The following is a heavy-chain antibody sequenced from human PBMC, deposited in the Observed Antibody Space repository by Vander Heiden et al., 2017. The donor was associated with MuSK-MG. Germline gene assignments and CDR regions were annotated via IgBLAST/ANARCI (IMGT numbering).Heavy chain of an antibody. D-gene: IGHD6-13*01. V-gene: IGHV3-23*01. J-gene: IGHJ2*01. Sequence: EVQLLESGGGLVQPGGSLRLSCAASGFTFSSSAMSWVRQAPGKGLEWVSAISGSGGSTYYADSVKGRFTISRDNSKNTLYLQMNSLRAEDTAVYYCAKGGAAAAARSYWYFDLWGRGTLVTVSS. CDR1: GFTFSSSA. CDR2: ISGSGGST. CDR3: AKGGAAAAARSYWYFDL.